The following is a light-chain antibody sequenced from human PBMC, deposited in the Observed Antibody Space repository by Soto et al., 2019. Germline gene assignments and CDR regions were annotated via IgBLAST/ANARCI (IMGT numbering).Light chain of an antibody. V-gene: IGKV1-39*01. Sequence: DIQMPQAPSSLSASVGDRVTISCRASQSISRYLNWFQWKPGKAPNLLIYAASNLQNGVPSRFSGSGSGTEFTLTITSLQPEDFATYYCQQSYNTPRTFGQGTKVEIK. CDR2: AAS. CDR3: QQSYNTPRT. CDR1: QSISRY. J-gene: IGKJ1*01.